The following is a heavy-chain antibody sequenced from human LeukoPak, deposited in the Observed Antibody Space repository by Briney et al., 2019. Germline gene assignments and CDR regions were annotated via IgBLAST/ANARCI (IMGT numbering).Heavy chain of an antibody. CDR1: GFTFSSYA. Sequence: PGGSLRLSCAASGFTFSSYAMHWVRQAPGKGLEWVAVISYDGSNKYYADSVKGRFTISRDNAKKTLYLEMNSLRMEDTAIYYCETSRVFDYWGQGTLVTVSS. CDR3: ETSRVFDY. V-gene: IGHV3-30-3*01. J-gene: IGHJ4*02. CDR2: ISYDGSNK.